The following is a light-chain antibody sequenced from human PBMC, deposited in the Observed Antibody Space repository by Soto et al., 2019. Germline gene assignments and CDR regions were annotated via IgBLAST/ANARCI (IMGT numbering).Light chain of an antibody. CDR1: SSDIGVYNY. CDR2: EVS. J-gene: IGLJ3*02. Sequence: QSVLTQPASVSGSPGQSITISCTGTSSDIGVYNYVSWYQQHPGKAPKLIIYEVSNRPSGISNRFSGSKSGNTASLTISGLQVEDEAEYFCGSFTTSRIWVFGGGTKVTVL. V-gene: IGLV2-14*01. CDR3: GSFTTSRIWV.